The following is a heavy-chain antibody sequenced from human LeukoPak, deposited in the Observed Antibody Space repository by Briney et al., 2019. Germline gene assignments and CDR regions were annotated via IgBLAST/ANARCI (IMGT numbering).Heavy chain of an antibody. CDR1: GFTFSSYS. CDR2: ISTSSAVM. CDR3: ARDVGYCSGGSCYRWFAS. V-gene: IGHV3-48*01. J-gene: IGHJ5*01. D-gene: IGHD2-15*01. Sequence: PGGSLRLSCAAPGFTFSSYSISWVRDAPGKGLEWVSYISTSSAVMYYADSVKGRFTISRDDARSSVSLQMNSLRADDTAVYYCARDVGYCSGGSCYRWFASWGQGTLVIVSS.